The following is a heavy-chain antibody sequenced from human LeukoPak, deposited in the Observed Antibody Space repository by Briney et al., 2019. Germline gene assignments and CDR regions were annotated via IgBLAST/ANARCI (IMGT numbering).Heavy chain of an antibody. Sequence: SETLSLTCTVSGGSISSYYWSWIRQPPGKGLEWIGYIYYSGSTNYNPSLKSRVTMSVDTSKNQFSLKLSSVTAADTAVYYCARDRGLGTMVRGVLDYYYYYMDVWGKGTTVTVSS. D-gene: IGHD3-10*01. CDR2: IYYSGST. CDR1: GGSISSYY. J-gene: IGHJ6*03. CDR3: ARDRGLGTMVRGVLDYYYYYMDV. V-gene: IGHV4-59*12.